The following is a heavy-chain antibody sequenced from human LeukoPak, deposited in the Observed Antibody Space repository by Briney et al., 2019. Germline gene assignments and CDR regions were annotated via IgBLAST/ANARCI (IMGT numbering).Heavy chain of an antibody. V-gene: IGHV3-7*01. CDR3: ARDRHDYTHYFDY. CDR1: GFTFSTYW. CDR2: IKQDGTEK. D-gene: IGHD4-11*01. Sequence: GGSLRLSCAASGFTFSTYWMSWVRQAPGKGLEWVANIKQDGTEKYYVDSVKGRFTISRYNAKNSLYLQMNSLRAEDTAVYYCARDRHDYTHYFDYWGQGTLVTVSS. J-gene: IGHJ4*02.